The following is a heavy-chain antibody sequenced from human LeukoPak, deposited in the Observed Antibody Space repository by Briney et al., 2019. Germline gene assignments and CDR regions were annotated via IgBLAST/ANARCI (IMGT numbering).Heavy chain of an antibody. V-gene: IGHV3-74*01. J-gene: IGHJ4*02. CDR3: VRDKLVGPSRLDH. Sequence: GGSLRLSCAASGFTFRSHWMHWVRQAPGKGLIWVSRIDGDESATYYGDSVKGRFTISRDNAKNSLYLQMDSLRVEDTAVYYCVRDKLVGPSRLDHWGQGTLVTVSS. D-gene: IGHD1-26*01. CDR2: IDGDESAT. CDR1: GFTFRSHW.